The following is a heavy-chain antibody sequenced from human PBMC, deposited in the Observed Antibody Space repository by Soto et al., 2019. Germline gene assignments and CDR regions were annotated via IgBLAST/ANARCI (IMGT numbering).Heavy chain of an antibody. CDR2: INHSGST. D-gene: IGHD6-6*01. V-gene: IGHV4-34*01. CDR3: ARSLAAREYYGMDV. Sequence: PSETLSLTCAVYVVSFSGYYWSCIRHPPGKWLEWIGEINHSGSTNYNPSLKSRVTISVDTSKNQFSLKLSSVTAADTAVYYCARSLAAREYYGMDVWGQGTTVTVSS. CDR1: VVSFSGYY. J-gene: IGHJ6*02.